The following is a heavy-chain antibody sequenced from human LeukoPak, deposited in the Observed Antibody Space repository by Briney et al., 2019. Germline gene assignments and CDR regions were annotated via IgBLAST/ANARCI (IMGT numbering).Heavy chain of an antibody. Sequence: PSETLSLTCTVSGGSFNTYYWSWIRQPAGKGLEWIGHISTIGSTNYNPSLKSRVTMSVDTSKNQFSLKLSSVTAADTAVYYCARGVYIAAAQYAYWGQGTLVTVSS. CDR3: ARGVYIAAAQYAY. CDR2: ISTIGST. CDR1: GGSFNTYY. D-gene: IGHD6-13*01. V-gene: IGHV4-4*07. J-gene: IGHJ4*02.